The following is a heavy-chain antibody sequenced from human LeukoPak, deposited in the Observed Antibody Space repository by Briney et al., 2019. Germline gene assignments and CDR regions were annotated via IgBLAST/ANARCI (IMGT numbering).Heavy chain of an antibody. J-gene: IGHJ4*02. V-gene: IGHV3-23*01. CDR1: GFNFRNHA. D-gene: IGHD3-10*01. CDR3: AKYTSGTYYSRLVQ. CDR2: IIGTTGNT. Sequence: GGSLRLSCAASGFNFRNHAMSWVRQAPGKGLEWVSTIIGTTGNTYYADSVKGGFTISRDDSKNTVYLQMNSLRAEDTAVYFCAKYTSGTYYSRLVQWGQGTLVTVSS.